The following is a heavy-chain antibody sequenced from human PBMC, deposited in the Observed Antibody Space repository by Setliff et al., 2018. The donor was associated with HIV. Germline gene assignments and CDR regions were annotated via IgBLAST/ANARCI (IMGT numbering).Heavy chain of an antibody. D-gene: IGHD3-22*01. V-gene: IGHV4-39*01. Sequence: SETLSLTCTVSSGYISGSSHYWGWIRQPPGKGLEWIGSISYSENIYYNPSLKSRVTISADTSKKQFSLKLRSVTASDTAVYYCARQPHDFDSSGYYGDAFDIWGQGTRGTVS. CDR1: SGYISGSSHY. J-gene: IGHJ3*02. CDR3: ARQPHDFDSSGYYGDAFDI. CDR2: ISYSENI.